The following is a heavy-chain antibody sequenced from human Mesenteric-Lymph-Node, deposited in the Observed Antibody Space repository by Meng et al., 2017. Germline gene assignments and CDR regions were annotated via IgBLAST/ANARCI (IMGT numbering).Heavy chain of an antibody. CDR2: TYYRSKWYN. CDR1: GDSVSSTSAA. D-gene: IGHD3-22*01. Sequence: LHPLDPGWVHPPQPTTLRVATSGDSVSSTSAAWNWIRQSPSRGLEWLGRTYYRSKWYNDYAVSVKSRIAINPDTSKNQFSLQLNSVTPEDTAVYYCARDSSSSAYSPFDYWGQGTLVTVSS. V-gene: IGHV6-1*01. J-gene: IGHJ4*02. CDR3: ARDSSSSAYSPFDY.